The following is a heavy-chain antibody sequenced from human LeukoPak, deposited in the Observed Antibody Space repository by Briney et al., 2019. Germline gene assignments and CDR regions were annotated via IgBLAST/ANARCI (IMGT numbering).Heavy chain of an antibody. CDR1: GFTFSNYW. V-gene: IGHV3-7*01. CDR3: QSNDDSFDY. D-gene: IGHD1-1*01. Sequence: SGGSLRLSCAASGFTFSNYWMSWVRQAPGQGLEWVAHIKQDGSDKYYVDSVKGRFTISRDNAKSSVYLQMSSLRAEDTAVYYCQSNDDSFDYWGQGALVTVSS. J-gene: IGHJ4*02. CDR2: IKQDGSDK.